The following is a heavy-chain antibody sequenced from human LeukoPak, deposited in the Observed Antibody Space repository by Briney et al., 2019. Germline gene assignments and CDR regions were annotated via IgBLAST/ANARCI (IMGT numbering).Heavy chain of an antibody. D-gene: IGHD1-26*01. Sequence: PGGSLRLSCAASGFTFSSYSMNWVRRAPGKGLEWVSYISSSSSTIYYADSVKGRFTISRDNAKNSLYLQMNSLRDEDTAVYYCARRDEVGAIDFDYWGQGTLVTVSS. CDR3: ARRDEVGAIDFDY. V-gene: IGHV3-48*02. CDR2: ISSSSSTI. J-gene: IGHJ4*02. CDR1: GFTFSSYS.